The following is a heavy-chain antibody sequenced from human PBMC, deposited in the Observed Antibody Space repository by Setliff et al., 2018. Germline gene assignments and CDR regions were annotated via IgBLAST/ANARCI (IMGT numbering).Heavy chain of an antibody. CDR3: ARGDSSDIVVVPDAMRRGWFDP. D-gene: IGHD2-2*01. Sequence: PSETLSLTCAVSGYSISSGYYWGWIRQPPGKGLEWIGSIYHSGSTYYNPSLKSRVTISVDTSKNQFSLKLSSVTAADTAVYYCARGDSSDIVVVPDAMRRGWFDPWGQGALVTVSS. J-gene: IGHJ5*02. CDR2: IYHSGST. V-gene: IGHV4-38-2*01. CDR1: GYSISSGYY.